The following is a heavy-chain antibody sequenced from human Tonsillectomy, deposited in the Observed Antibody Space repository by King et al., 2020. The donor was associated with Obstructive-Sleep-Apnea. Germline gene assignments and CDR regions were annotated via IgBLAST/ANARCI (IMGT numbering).Heavy chain of an antibody. V-gene: IGHV4-59*08. Sequence: VQLQESGPGLVKPSETLSLTCTVSGGSISSYYWSWIRQPPGKGLEWIGYIYYSGSTNYNPSLKSRVTISVDTSKNQFSLKLSSVTAADTAVDYCARGIAAANWFDPWGQGTLVTVSS. CDR1: GGSISSYY. CDR2: IYYSGST. CDR3: ARGIAAANWFDP. D-gene: IGHD6-13*01. J-gene: IGHJ5*02.